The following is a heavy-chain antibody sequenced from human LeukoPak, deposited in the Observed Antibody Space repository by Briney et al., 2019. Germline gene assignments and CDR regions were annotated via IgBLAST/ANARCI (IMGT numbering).Heavy chain of an antibody. Sequence: EASVSVSCKASGYTFTSYDINWVRQAPGQGLEWMGWMNPNSGNTGYAQKFQGRVTMTRNTSISTAYMELSSLRSEDTAVYYCATLYHPNRFDYWGQGTLVTVSS. CDR2: MNPNSGNT. V-gene: IGHV1-8*01. D-gene: IGHD2-2*01. CDR1: GYTFTSYD. J-gene: IGHJ4*02. CDR3: ATLYHPNRFDY.